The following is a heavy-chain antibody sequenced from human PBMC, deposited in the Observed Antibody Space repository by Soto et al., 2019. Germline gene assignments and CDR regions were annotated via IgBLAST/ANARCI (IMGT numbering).Heavy chain of an antibody. CDR1: GGSVSNNNW. D-gene: IGHD5-12*01. Sequence: QVQLQESGPGLVKPSGTLSLSCAVSGGSVSNNNWWSWVRQSPGNGLEWIGEINHSGGTSYNPSLESRATLSVDKSKNELSLRLNYVTAADTAVYYCTKNSAYALDYWGLGILVTVSS. V-gene: IGHV4-4*02. CDR3: TKNSAYALDY. J-gene: IGHJ4*02. CDR2: INHSGGT.